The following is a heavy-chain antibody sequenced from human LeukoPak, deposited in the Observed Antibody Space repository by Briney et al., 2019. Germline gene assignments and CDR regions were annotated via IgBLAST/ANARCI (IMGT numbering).Heavy chain of an antibody. CDR1: GFTFSSYS. J-gene: IGHJ6*02. D-gene: IGHD2-2*01. CDR2: ISSSSSYI. CDR3: AREQWDCSSTSCYYGMDV. V-gene: IGHV3-21*01. Sequence: GGSLRLSCAASGFTFSSYSMNWVRQAPGKGLEWVSSISSSSSYIYCADSVKGRFTISRDNAKNSLYLQMNSLRAEDTAVYYCAREQWDCSSTSCYYGMDVWGQGTTVTVSS.